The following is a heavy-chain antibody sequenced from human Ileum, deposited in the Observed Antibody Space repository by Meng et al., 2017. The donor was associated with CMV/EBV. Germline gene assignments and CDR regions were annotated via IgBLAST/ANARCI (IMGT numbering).Heavy chain of an antibody. Sequence: EVYRVVSRGCFVQPGRPMGLYLDASVFTFTSYWIHWVRPAPRKGLVWVSRITNDETAANYAASVEDRFTISRDNTKNTVYLQMDSLRPEDTAVYYCTRDGGLGTPFDYWGQGTLVTVSS. CDR3: TRDGGLGTPFDY. J-gene: IGHJ4*02. V-gene: IGHV3-74*01. CDR1: VFTFTSYW. CDR2: ITNDETAA. D-gene: IGHD3-16*01.